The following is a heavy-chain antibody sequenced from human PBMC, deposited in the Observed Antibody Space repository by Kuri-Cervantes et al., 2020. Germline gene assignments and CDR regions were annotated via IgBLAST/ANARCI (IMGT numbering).Heavy chain of an antibody. CDR2: IKQDGSEK. J-gene: IGHJ6*03. Sequence: GESLKISCAASGFTFSSYWMSWVRQAPGKGLEWVANIKQDGSEKYYVDSVKGRSTISRDNAKNSVHLQINSLRAEDTAVYYCARDGYYYYYMDVWGKGTTVTVSS. V-gene: IGHV3-7*03. CDR1: GFTFSSYW. CDR3: ARDGYYYYYMDV.